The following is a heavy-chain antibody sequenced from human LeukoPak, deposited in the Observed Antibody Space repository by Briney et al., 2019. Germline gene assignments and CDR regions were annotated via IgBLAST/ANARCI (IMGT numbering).Heavy chain of an antibody. Sequence: PGGSLRLSCAASGFTFSSYGMHWVRQAPGKGLEWVSVISGRGGSTYYADSVKGRFAISRDNSKNTLYLQMHSLRAEDTAVYYCAKDWYYYDSSGYYHTENYFDYWGQGTLVTVSS. J-gene: IGHJ4*02. CDR3: AKDWYYYDSSGYYHTENYFDY. D-gene: IGHD3-22*01. CDR2: ISGRGGST. V-gene: IGHV3-23*01. CDR1: GFTFSSYG.